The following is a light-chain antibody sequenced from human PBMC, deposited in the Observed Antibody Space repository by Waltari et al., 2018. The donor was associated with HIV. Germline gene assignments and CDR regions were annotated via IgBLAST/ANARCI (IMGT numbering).Light chain of an antibody. V-gene: IGKV2-28*01. CDR2: LGS. Sequence: DIVMTQSPLSLPVTPGEPASISCRSSQSLLHSNGYNYLDWYLQKPGQSPHLLIYLGSNRASGVPDRFSGSGSGTDFTLKISRVEAEDVGVYYCMQALQTQYTFGQGTKLEIK. CDR1: QSLLHSNGYNY. CDR3: MQALQTQYT. J-gene: IGKJ2*01.